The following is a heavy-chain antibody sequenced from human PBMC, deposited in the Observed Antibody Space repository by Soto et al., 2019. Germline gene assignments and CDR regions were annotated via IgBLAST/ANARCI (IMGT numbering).Heavy chain of an antibody. D-gene: IGHD5-12*01. CDR2: IYSSGNT. Sequence: QVHLQESGPGLVKPSQTLSLTCTVSGGSISSSDYYWRWIRQPPGKGLEWIGYIYSSGNTYYNPSLKSRLTISVDTSKNQFSLKLNSVTAADTALYYCARGLSAATMVTCYFDYWGQGTLVTVSS. CDR1: GGSISSSDYY. V-gene: IGHV4-31*03. J-gene: IGHJ4*02. CDR3: ARGLSAATMVTCYFDY.